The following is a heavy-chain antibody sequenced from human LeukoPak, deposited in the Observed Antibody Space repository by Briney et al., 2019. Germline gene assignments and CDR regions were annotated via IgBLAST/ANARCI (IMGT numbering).Heavy chain of an antibody. CDR2: IYPGDSDT. Sequence: GESLKISCKGSGYSFTSYWIGWVRQMPGKGLEWMGIIYPGDSDTRYSPSFQGQVTISADKSISTAYLQWSSLKASDTAMYYCARLGSSSWLLLDDYYYYMDVWGKGTTVTASS. CDR1: GYSFTSYW. V-gene: IGHV5-51*01. D-gene: IGHD6-13*01. CDR3: ARLGSSSWLLLDDYYYYMDV. J-gene: IGHJ6*03.